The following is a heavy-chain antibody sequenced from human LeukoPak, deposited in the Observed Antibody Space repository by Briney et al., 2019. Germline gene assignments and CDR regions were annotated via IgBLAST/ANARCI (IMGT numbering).Heavy chain of an antibody. Sequence: PGGSLRLSCAASGFTFSSYTMNWVRQPPGKGLEWVSYISSSSSTIYYADSVKGRFTISRDNAKNSLFLQMNSLRAEDTAVYYCARDSVPAVAFDIWGQGTMVTVSS. CDR3: ARDSVPAVAFDI. V-gene: IGHV3-48*01. J-gene: IGHJ3*02. D-gene: IGHD2-2*01. CDR1: GFTFSSYT. CDR2: ISSSSSTI.